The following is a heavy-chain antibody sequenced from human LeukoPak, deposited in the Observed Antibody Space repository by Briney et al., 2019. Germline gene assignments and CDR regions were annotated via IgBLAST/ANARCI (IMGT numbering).Heavy chain of an antibody. J-gene: IGHJ6*03. CDR3: ARDYFDSSDYPQTYYYYYMDV. D-gene: IGHD3-22*01. CDR2: ISSTSPFI. CDR1: GLTFSRYS. V-gene: IGHV3-21*01. Sequence: GGSLRLSCAASGLTFSRYSMNWVRKAPGKGLEWVASISSTSPFIYSADSVKGRFTISRDTAKNSLFLQMNSLRAEDTAIYYCARDYFDSSDYPQTYYYYYMDVWGKGTTVTVSS.